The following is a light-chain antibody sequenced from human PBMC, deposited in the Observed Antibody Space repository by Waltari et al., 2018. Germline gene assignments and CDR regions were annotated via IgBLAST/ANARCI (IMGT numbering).Light chain of an antibody. Sequence: EIVLTQSPATLSLSPGERATLSCRASQSVRSYLAWYQQKPGQAPRLLIYVASKRATAIPARFSGSGSGTDFTLTISSLEPEDFAVYYCQQRYSWPLTFGGGTKVEIK. CDR2: VAS. V-gene: IGKV3-11*01. J-gene: IGKJ4*01. CDR1: QSVRSY. CDR3: QQRYSWPLT.